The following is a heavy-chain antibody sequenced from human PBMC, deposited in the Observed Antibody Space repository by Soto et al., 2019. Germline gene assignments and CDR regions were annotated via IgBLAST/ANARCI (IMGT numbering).Heavy chain of an antibody. J-gene: IGHJ3*02. D-gene: IGHD6-19*01. Sequence: GGSLRLSCAASGFTFSSYSMNWVRQSPGEGLEWVSSISSSSSYIYYADSVKGRFTISRDNAKNSLYLQMNSLGAEDTAVYYCARDPSGVIAVAGLDAFDIWGQGTMVTVSS. V-gene: IGHV3-21*01. CDR3: ARDPSGVIAVAGLDAFDI. CDR2: ISSSSSYI. CDR1: GFTFSSYS.